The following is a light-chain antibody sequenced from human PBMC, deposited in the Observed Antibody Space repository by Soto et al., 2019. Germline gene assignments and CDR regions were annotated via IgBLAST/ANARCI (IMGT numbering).Light chain of an antibody. CDR3: SSYTSSNTLL. CDR2: EVS. CDR1: SSDIGGSNY. Sequence: QSVLTQPASVSGSPGQSITISCTGTSSDIGGSNYVSWYQQHPGKAPKLMIYEVSNRPSGVSNRFSGSKSGNTASLTISGLQAEDESDYYCSSYTSSNTLLFGTGTKLTVL. J-gene: IGLJ1*01. V-gene: IGLV2-14*01.